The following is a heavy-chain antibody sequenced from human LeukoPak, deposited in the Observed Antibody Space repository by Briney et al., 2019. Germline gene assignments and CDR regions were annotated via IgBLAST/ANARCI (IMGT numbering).Heavy chain of an antibody. Sequence: GGSLRLSCAASGFTFSSYSMNWVRQAPGKGLEWVSSISSSSSYIYYADSVKGRFTISRDNAKNTLYLQMESLRVEDTAVYYCATDWAWGGFDHWGQGALVTGSS. CDR3: ATDWAWGGFDH. CDR2: ISSSSSYI. CDR1: GFTFSSYS. J-gene: IGHJ4*02. V-gene: IGHV3-21*01. D-gene: IGHD3-16*01.